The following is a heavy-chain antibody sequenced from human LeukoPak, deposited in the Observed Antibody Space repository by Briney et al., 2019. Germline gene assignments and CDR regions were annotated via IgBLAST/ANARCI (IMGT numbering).Heavy chain of an antibody. CDR1: GFTFSSYA. CDR3: AKLAVATVSFDY. D-gene: IGHD6-19*01. V-gene: IGHV3-23*01. CDR2: ISGSGGST. J-gene: IGHJ4*02. Sequence: PGGSLRLSCAASGFTFSSYAMSWVRQAPGKGLEWVSAISGSGGSTYYADSVKGRFTISRDNSKNTLYLQMNSLGAEDTAVYCCAKLAVATVSFDYWGQGTLVTVSS.